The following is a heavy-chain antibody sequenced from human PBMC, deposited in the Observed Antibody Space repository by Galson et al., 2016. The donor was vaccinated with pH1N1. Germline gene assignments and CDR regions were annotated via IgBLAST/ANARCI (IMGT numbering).Heavy chain of an antibody. CDR1: GFTVTDNY. CDR2: IYSGGTT. V-gene: IGHV3-53*01. CDR3: ARERGNYPDDSFDV. D-gene: IGHD3-16*02. Sequence: SLRLSCAASGFTVTDNYMNWVRRAPGKGLEWVSVIYSGGTTHFADSGKGRFAISRDSSTNTMYLQMNSLRVEDTAVYYCARERGNYPDDSFDVWGHGTMVTVSS. J-gene: IGHJ3*01.